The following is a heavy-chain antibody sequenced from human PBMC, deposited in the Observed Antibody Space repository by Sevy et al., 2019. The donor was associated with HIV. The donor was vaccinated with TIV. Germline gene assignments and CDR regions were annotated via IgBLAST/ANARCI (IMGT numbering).Heavy chain of an antibody. D-gene: IGHD6-19*01. Sequence: GGSLRLSCAASGFTFSSYAVHWVRQAPGKGLEWVAFISYDGNNKYYPDSVKGRITISRDNSKKTLYLEMNSLRGEDTAVYYCARGGSGWSPDYWGQGTLVTVSS. J-gene: IGHJ4*02. CDR1: GFTFSSYA. CDR2: ISYDGNNK. CDR3: ARGGSGWSPDY. V-gene: IGHV3-30-3*01.